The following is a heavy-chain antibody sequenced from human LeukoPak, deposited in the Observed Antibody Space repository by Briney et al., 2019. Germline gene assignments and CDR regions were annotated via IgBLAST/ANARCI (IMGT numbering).Heavy chain of an antibody. D-gene: IGHD6-13*01. CDR1: GYTFTGYY. CDR2: VNPNSGVT. Sequence: ASVNVSCKASGYTFTGYYMHWVRQAPGQGLEWMGWVNPNSGVTNYAQKFQGRVTMTRDTSISTAYMESSRLTSDDTAVHYCARDRGQQLPLYWGQGTLVTVSS. V-gene: IGHV1-2*02. J-gene: IGHJ4*02. CDR3: ARDRGQQLPLY.